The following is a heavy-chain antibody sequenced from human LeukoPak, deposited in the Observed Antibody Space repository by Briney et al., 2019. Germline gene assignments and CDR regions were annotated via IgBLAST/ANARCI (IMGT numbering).Heavy chain of an antibody. Sequence: SETLSLTCAVYGGSFSGYYWSWIRQPPGKGLEWIGEINHSGSTNYNPSLKSRVTISVDTSKNQFSLKLSSVTAADTAVYYCARGPVVVAASNPTTFDYWGQGTLVTVSS. D-gene: IGHD2-15*01. CDR2: INHSGST. CDR3: ARGPVVVAASNPTTFDY. V-gene: IGHV4-34*01. J-gene: IGHJ4*02. CDR1: GGSFSGYY.